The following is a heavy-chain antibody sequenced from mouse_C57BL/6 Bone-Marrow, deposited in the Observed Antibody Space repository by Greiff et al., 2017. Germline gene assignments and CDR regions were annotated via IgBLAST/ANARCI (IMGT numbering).Heavy chain of an antibody. D-gene: IGHD1-1*01. CDR1: GYTFTSYD. J-gene: IGHJ1*03. V-gene: IGHV1-85*01. CDR2: IYPRDGST. Sequence: QVQLQQSGPELVKPGASVKLSCKASGYTFTSYDINWVKQRPGQGLEWIGWIYPRDGSTKYNEKFKGKATLTVDTSSSTAYMEPHSLTPEDSAVYSGERYYSSSTWYFDVWGTGTTVTVSS. CDR3: ERYYSSSTWYFDV.